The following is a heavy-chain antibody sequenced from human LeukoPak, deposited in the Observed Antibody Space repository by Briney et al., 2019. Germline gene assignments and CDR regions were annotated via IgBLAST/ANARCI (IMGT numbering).Heavy chain of an antibody. D-gene: IGHD2-2*02. V-gene: IGHV1-69*04. J-gene: IGHJ4*02. Sequence: SVKVSCKASGGTFSSYAISWVRQAPGQGLEWMGRIIPILGIANYAQKFQGRVTITADKSTSTAYMELSSLRSEDTAVYYCARRYCSSTSCYSGDDYWGQGTLVTVSS. CDR2: IIPILGIA. CDR1: GGTFSSYA. CDR3: ARRYCSSTSCYSGDDY.